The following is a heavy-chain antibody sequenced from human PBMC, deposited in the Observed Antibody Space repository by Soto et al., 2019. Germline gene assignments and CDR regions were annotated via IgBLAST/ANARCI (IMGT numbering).Heavy chain of an antibody. Sequence: QVQLQESGPGLVKPSETLSLTCSVSGGSVSGDKNYWSWIRQSPGNGLEWIGFISYSGATIYNPSLKSRLTISVDRSKNQFSLRLSSVTASDTALYYCATSPRFAFDFWGQGTTVIVSS. D-gene: IGHD3-16*01. V-gene: IGHV4-61*01. CDR1: GGSVSGDKNY. CDR2: ISYSGAT. CDR3: ATSPRFAFDF. J-gene: IGHJ3*01.